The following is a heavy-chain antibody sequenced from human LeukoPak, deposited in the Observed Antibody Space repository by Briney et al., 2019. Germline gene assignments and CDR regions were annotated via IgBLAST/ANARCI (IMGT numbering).Heavy chain of an antibody. D-gene: IGHD3-22*01. CDR2: ISSTSSYI. CDR1: GFTFSSYS. V-gene: IGHV3-21*01. Sequence: GGSLRHSRAASGFTFSSYSMNWVRQAPGKGLEWVASISSTSSYIYYADSVKGRFTISRDNAKNSLFLQMNSLRAEDTAVYYCARELMGLTMIVVVNPIDYWGQGTLVTVSS. CDR3: ARELMGLTMIVVVNPIDY. J-gene: IGHJ4*02.